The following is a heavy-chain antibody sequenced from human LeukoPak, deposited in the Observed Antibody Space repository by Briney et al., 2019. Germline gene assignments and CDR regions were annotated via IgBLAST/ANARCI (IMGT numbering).Heavy chain of an antibody. J-gene: IGHJ6*03. CDR2: IYTSGST. V-gene: IGHV4-4*07. Sequence: SETLSLTCTVSGGSISSYYWSWIRQPAGKGLEWIGRIYTSGSTNYNPSLKSRVTMSVDTSKNQFSLKLSSVTAADTAVYYCARGQTRYCSGGSCYSVGVYYYYYYMDVWGKGTTVTISS. D-gene: IGHD2-15*01. CDR3: ARGQTRYCSGGSCYSVGVYYYYYYMDV. CDR1: GGSISSYY.